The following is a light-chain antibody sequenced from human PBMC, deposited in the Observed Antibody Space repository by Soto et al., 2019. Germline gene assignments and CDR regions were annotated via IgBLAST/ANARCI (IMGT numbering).Light chain of an antibody. CDR3: NSYTSDTTVTYV. CDR1: SSDVGTYNY. Sequence: QSAPTQPASVSGSPGQWITISCTGTSSDVGTYNYVSWYQQHPGKAPKLIIYDVSTRPSGVSNRFSGSKSGNTASLTISGLQAEDEADYYCNSYTSDTTVTYVFGSGTKLTVL. V-gene: IGLV2-14*03. CDR2: DVS. J-gene: IGLJ1*01.